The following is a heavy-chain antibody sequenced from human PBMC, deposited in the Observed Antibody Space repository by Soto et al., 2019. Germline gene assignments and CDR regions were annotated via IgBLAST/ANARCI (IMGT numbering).Heavy chain of an antibody. V-gene: IGHV1-2*04. D-gene: IGHD3-22*01. CDR2: INPNSGGT. J-gene: IGHJ6*02. CDR1: GYTFTGYY. Sequence: ASVKVSCKASGYTFTGYYMHWVRQAPGQGLEWMGWINPNSGGTNYAQKFQGWVTMTRDTSISTAYMELSRLRSDDTAVYYCARDRYYDSSGYYYVGGRYYYGMDVWGQGTTVTVSS. CDR3: ARDRYYDSSGYYYVGGRYYYGMDV.